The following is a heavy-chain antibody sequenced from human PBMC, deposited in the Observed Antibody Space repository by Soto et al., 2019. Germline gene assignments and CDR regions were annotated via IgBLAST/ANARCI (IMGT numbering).Heavy chain of an antibody. V-gene: IGHV3-9*01. CDR3: AKAKCQNYGDFYLYY. J-gene: IGHJ4*02. Sequence: VQLVESGGGLVQPGRSLRLSCAASGFTFDDYAMHWVRQAPGKGLEWVSGISWNSGSIGYADSVKGRFTISRDNAENCLYLQMNSLRAEDTFLYYCAKAKCQNYGDFYLYYLGQGTLFTVSS. D-gene: IGHD4-17*01. CDR1: GFTFDDYA. CDR2: ISWNSGSI.